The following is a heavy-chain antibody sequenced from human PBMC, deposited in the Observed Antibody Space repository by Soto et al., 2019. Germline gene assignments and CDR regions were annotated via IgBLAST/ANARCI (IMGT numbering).Heavy chain of an antibody. J-gene: IGHJ4*02. Sequence: SETLSLTCTVSGGSVSSGSYYWSWIRQPPGKGLEWIGYIYYSGSTNYNPSLESRVTISVDTSKNQFSLKLSSVTAADTAVYYCAGDNQDGYHPAFDYWGQGTLVTVSS. CDR3: AGDNQDGYHPAFDY. CDR1: GGSVSSGSYY. V-gene: IGHV4-61*01. D-gene: IGHD5-12*01. CDR2: IYYSGST.